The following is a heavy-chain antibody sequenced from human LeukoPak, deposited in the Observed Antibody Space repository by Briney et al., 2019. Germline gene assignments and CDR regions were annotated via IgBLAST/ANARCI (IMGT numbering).Heavy chain of an antibody. CDR2: ISGSGGST. D-gene: IGHD3-3*01. CDR3: ARDERLLSFLK. CDR1: GFTFSSYA. V-gene: IGHV3-23*01. J-gene: IGHJ4*02. Sequence: GGSLRLSCAASGFTFSSYAMSWVRQAPGKGLEWVSAISGSGGSTYCADSVKGRFTISRDNSKNTLYLQMDSLRAEDTAIYYCARDERLLSFLKWGQGTLVTVSS.